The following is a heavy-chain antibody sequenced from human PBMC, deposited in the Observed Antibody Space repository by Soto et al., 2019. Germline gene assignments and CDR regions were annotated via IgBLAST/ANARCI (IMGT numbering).Heavy chain of an antibody. V-gene: IGHV4-4*07. CDR2: IYTSGST. CDR3: ARDYCSSTSCQLNWFDP. CDR1: GGSISSYY. D-gene: IGHD2-2*01. J-gene: IGHJ5*02. Sequence: SETLSLTCTVSGGSISSYYWSWVRQPAGKGLEWIGRIYTSGSTNYNPSLKSRVTMSVDTSKNQFSLKLSSVTAADTAVYYCARDYCSSTSCQLNWFDPWGQGTLVTVSS.